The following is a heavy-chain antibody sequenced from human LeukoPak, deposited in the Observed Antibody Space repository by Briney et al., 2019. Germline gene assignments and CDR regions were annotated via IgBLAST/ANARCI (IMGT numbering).Heavy chain of an antibody. D-gene: IGHD4-17*01. V-gene: IGHV3-30*02. CDR2: IRYDASNE. CDR3: AKNSGDYSYYYYSFMDV. Sequence: PGGSLRLSCVASGFTFKNYGMHWVRQTPGKGLEWVTFIRYDASNEYYADSVKGRFTISRDNSRNTLYLQMNNLRAEDTAVYYCAKNSGDYSYYYYSFMDVWGKGTTVTISS. CDR1: GFTFKNYG. J-gene: IGHJ6*03.